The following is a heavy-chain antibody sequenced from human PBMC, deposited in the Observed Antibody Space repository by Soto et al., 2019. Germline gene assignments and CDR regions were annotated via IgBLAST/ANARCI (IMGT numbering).Heavy chain of an antibody. V-gene: IGHV1-18*01. D-gene: IGHD2-2*01. CDR3: ATDLHIVVVPAEGPSTRSGMHV. J-gene: IGHJ6*02. Sequence: DSVKGSCKASGYTFTSYGISWVRQAPEQGLEWMGWISAYNGNTNYAQKLQGRVTMTTDTSTSTAYMELRSLRSDDTAVYYCATDLHIVVVPAEGPSTRSGMHVSGQATTVTVSS. CDR1: GYTFTSYG. CDR2: ISAYNGNT.